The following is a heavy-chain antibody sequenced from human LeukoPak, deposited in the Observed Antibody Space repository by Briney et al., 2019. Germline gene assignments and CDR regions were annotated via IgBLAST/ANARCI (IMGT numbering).Heavy chain of an antibody. Sequence: PGGSLRLSCAASGFTFSSYAMSWVRQAPGKGLEWVSAISGSGGGTYYADSVKGRFTISRDNSKNTLYLQMNSLRAEDTAVYYCARGTNYGSHFDYWGQGTLVTVSS. CDR2: ISGSGGGT. J-gene: IGHJ4*02. CDR3: ARGTNYGSHFDY. V-gene: IGHV3-23*01. D-gene: IGHD5-24*01. CDR1: GFTFSSYA.